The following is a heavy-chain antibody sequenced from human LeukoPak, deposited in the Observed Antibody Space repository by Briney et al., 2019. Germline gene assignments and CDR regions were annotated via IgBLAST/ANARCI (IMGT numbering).Heavy chain of an antibody. V-gene: IGHV3-23*01. CDR2: ISGSGGST. Sequence: GGSLRLSCAASGFTFSSYAMSWVRQAPGKGLEWVSAISGSGGSTYYADSVKGRFTISRDNSKNTLYLQMNSLRAEDTAVYYCAKGRYSSGWETYYYYYMDVWGKGTTVTVSS. D-gene: IGHD6-19*01. CDR1: GFTFSSYA. CDR3: AKGRYSSGWETYYYYYMDV. J-gene: IGHJ6*03.